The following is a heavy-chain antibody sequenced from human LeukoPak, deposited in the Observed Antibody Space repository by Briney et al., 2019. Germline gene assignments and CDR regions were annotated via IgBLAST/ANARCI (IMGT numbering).Heavy chain of an antibody. V-gene: IGHV3-30*18. D-gene: IGHD6-19*01. Sequence: GGSLRLSCAAFGFTFSSHDMHWVRQAPGKGLEWMAVISYDGSNKYFADSVKGRFTISRDNSKNTLYLQMNSLRGDDTAMYYCAKDSSGQFDYWGQGTLVTVSS. J-gene: IGHJ4*02. CDR1: GFTFSSHD. CDR3: AKDSSGQFDY. CDR2: ISYDGSNK.